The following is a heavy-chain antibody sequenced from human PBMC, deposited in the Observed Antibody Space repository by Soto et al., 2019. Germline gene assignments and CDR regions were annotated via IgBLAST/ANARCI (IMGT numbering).Heavy chain of an antibody. CDR1: GFTFSTYT. J-gene: IGHJ5*02. CDR2: ISGPSTYI. V-gene: IGHV3-21*01. Sequence: PGGSLRLSCAASGFTFSTYTMTWVRQAPGKGLEWVASISGPSTYIYYADSVKGRFTISRDNAKNSLFLQMNSLRAEDTALYYCAREVRRGWFDPWGPGT. CDR3: AREVRRGWFDP.